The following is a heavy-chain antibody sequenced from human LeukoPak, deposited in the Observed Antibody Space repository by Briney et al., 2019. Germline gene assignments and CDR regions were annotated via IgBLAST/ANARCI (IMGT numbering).Heavy chain of an antibody. CDR1: GYTFTSYG. D-gene: IGHD3-10*01. V-gene: IGHV1-18*01. CDR3: ARVSPFGEYIGEFTIH. CDR2: ISAYNGNT. Sequence: GASVKVSCKASGYTFTSYGISWVRQAPGQGLEWMGWISAYNGNTNYAQKLQGRVTMTTDTSTSTAYMELRSLRSDDTAVYYCARVSPFGEYIGEFTIHWGQGTLVTVSS. J-gene: IGHJ4*02.